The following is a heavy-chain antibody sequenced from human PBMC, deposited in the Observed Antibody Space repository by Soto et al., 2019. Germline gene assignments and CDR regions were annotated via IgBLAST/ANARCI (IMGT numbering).Heavy chain of an antibody. CDR2: ISSDGSDK. V-gene: IGHV3-30*18. J-gene: IGHJ4*02. CDR3: AKGSEVARQELDY. CDR1: GFTFSNFG. D-gene: IGHD2-15*01. Sequence: QVQLVESGGGVVQPGRSLRLSCAAPGFTFSNFGMHWVRQAPGKGLEWVAVISSDGSDKYYSDSVKGRFTISRDNSKNTLFLQMNSLRVEDTAVYYCAKGSEVARQELDYWGQGTLVTVSS.